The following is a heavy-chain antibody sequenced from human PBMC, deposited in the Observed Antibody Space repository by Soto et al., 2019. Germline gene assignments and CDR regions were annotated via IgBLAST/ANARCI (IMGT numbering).Heavy chain of an antibody. D-gene: IGHD6-6*01. CDR3: ARHSRSTSTHSGGIYGMEV. Sequence: SSVKVSCKASGGTFSSYAISWVRQAPGQGLEWMGGIIPIFGAANYAQKFQGRVTITADKSTSTAYMELSSLRSEDTAVYYCARHSRSTSTHSGGIYGMEVCGQGTTVTVSS. CDR2: IIPIFGAA. J-gene: IGHJ6*02. V-gene: IGHV1-69*06. CDR1: GGTFSSYA.